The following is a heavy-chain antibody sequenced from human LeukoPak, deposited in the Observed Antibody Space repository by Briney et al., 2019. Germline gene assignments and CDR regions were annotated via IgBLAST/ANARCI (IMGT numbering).Heavy chain of an antibody. J-gene: IGHJ5*02. D-gene: IGHD2-2*01. CDR2: ISGSGGST. Sequence: PGGSLRLSCAASGFTFSSYAMSLFRQAPGKGLEWVSAISGSGGSTYYADSVKGRFTISRDNSKNTLYLQMNSLRAEDTAVYYCAKEFVVVPAAKGYYNWFDPWGQGTLVTVSS. CDR1: GFTFSSYA. CDR3: AKEFVVVPAAKGYYNWFDP. V-gene: IGHV3-23*01.